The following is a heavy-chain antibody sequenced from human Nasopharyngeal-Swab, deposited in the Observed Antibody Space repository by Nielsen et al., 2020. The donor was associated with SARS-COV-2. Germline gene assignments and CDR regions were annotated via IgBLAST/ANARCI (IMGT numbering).Heavy chain of an antibody. Sequence: GESLKISCAASRFSFSRFWMHWVRQAPGKGLMWVSRIDEYGGIINYADSVKGRFTISRDNAKNMLYLEMNSLRAEDTAIYYCVKHQGSSSDQWGQGTLVTVSS. CDR3: VKHQGSSSDQ. V-gene: IGHV3-74*01. J-gene: IGHJ4*02. CDR1: RFSFSRFW. CDR2: IDEYGGII.